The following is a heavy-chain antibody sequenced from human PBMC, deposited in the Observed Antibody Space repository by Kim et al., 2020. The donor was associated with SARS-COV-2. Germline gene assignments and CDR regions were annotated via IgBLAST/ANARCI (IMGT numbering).Heavy chain of an antibody. CDR1: GFTFSSYA. Sequence: GGSLRLSCAASGFTFSSYAMHWVRQAPGKGLEWVAVISYDGSNKYYADSVKGRFTISRDNSKNMLYLQMNSLRAEDTAVYYCASYSQMKWELEYYFDYWGQGTLVTVSS. CDR2: ISYDGSNK. J-gene: IGHJ4*02. V-gene: IGHV3-30-3*01. D-gene: IGHD1-26*01. CDR3: ASYSQMKWELEYYFDY.